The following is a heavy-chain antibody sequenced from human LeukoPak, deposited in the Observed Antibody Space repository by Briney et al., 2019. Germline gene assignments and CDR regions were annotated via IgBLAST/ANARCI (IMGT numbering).Heavy chain of an antibody. D-gene: IGHD3-22*01. CDR1: GYTFTSYD. V-gene: IGHV1-8*01. Sequence: ASVKVSCKASGYTFTSYDINWVRQATGQGLEWMGWMNPNSGNTGYAQKFRGRVTMTRNTSISTAYMELSSLRSEDTAVYYCATNGGVTMIVVVHTEGQFLQHWGQGTLVTVSS. CDR2: MNPNSGNT. J-gene: IGHJ1*01. CDR3: ATNGGVTMIVVVHTEGQFLQH.